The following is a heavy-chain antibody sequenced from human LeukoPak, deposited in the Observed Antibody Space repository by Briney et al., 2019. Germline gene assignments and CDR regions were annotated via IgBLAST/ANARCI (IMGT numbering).Heavy chain of an antibody. J-gene: IGHJ4*02. V-gene: IGHV4-34*01. CDR3: ARGPAIPAPIRRHSSGRQLRYFDY. Sequence: KTGGSLRLSCAASGFTFSDYYMSWIRQPPGKGLEWIGEINHSGSTNYNPSLKSRVTISVDTSKNQFSLKLSSVTAADTAVYYCARGPAIPAPIRRHSSGRQLRYFDYWGQGTLVTVSS. CDR1: GFTFSDYY. CDR2: INHSGST. D-gene: IGHD6-19*01.